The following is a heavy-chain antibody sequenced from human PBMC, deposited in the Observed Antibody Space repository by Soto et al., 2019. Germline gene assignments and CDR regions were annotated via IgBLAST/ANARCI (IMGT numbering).Heavy chain of an antibody. CDR3: AKGGWGN. CDR2: ISYDGSNK. Sequence: GGSLRLSCAASGFTFSSYGMHWVRQAPGKGLEWVAVISYDGSNKYYADSVKGRFTISRDNSKNTLYLQMNSLRAEDTAVYYCAKGGWGNWGQGTLVTVSS. V-gene: IGHV3-30*18. CDR1: GFTFSSYG. D-gene: IGHD3-16*01. J-gene: IGHJ4*02.